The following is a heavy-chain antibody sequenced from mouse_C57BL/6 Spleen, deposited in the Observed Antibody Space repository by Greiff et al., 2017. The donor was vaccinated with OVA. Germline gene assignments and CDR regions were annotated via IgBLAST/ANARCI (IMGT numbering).Heavy chain of an antibody. CDR2: IDPSDSYT. J-gene: IGHJ2*01. Sequence: QVHVKQPGAELVKPGASVKLSCKASGYTFTSYWMQWVKQRPGQGLEWIGEIDPSDSYTNYNQKFKGKATLTVDTSSSTAYMQLSSLTSEDSAVYYCARSSSGYDGGYYFDDWGQGTTRTVSS. V-gene: IGHV1-50*01. CDR3: ARSSSGYDGGYYFDD. CDR1: GYTFTSYW. D-gene: IGHD3-2*02.